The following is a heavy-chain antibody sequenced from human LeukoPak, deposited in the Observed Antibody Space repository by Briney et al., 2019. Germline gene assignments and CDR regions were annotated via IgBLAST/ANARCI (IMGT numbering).Heavy chain of an antibody. CDR3: AREGITYYDYVWGSYRPDDSFDY. D-gene: IGHD3-16*02. J-gene: IGHJ4*02. V-gene: IGHV4-61*02. Sequence: NASETLSLTCTVSGGSISSSNYYWSWIRQPAGKGLEWIGRIYTSGTTNYNPSLKSRVTISVDTSKNQFSLKLSSVTAADTAVYYCAREGITYYDYVWGSYRPDDSFDYWGQGTLVTVSS. CDR1: GGSISSSNYY. CDR2: IYTSGTT.